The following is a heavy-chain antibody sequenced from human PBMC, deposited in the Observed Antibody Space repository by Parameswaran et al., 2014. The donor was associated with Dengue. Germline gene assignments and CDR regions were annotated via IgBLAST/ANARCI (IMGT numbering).Heavy chain of an antibody. CDR2: INHSGNT. V-gene: IGHV4-34*01. CDR3: AKKSHVVVVVDTPYLYALDV. J-gene: IGHJ6*02. Sequence: PGKGLEWIGEINHSGNTNYNPSLKSRVTISIDSSKNQFSLKLTSVTAADTAVYFCAKKSHVVVVVDTPYLYALDVWGQGTTVTVSS. D-gene: IGHD2-15*01.